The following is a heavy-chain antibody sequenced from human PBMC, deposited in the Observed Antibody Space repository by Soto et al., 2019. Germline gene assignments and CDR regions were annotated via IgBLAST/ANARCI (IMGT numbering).Heavy chain of an antibody. D-gene: IGHD4-4*01. CDR2: VSSSSTYI. CDR3: ARDLKPSTAVTLVVDC. J-gene: IGHJ4*02. Sequence: LRLSCAASGFTFSTYSMNWVRQAPGKGLEWVSSVSSSSTYIYYADSAKGRFTISRDNAKNSLYLQMNSLRAEDTAVYYCARDLKPSTAVTLVVDCWGQGTLVTVSS. CDR1: GFTFSTYS. V-gene: IGHV3-21*01.